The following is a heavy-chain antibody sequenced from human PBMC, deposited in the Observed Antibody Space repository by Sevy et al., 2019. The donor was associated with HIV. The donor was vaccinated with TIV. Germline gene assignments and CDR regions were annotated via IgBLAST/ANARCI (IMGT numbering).Heavy chain of an antibody. CDR3: ARGQWEHLY. D-gene: IGHD1-26*01. CDR2: IIHTGST. Sequence: LLQLRSLSLTCGVYGESFSGFYWTWIRQPPGKRLEWIGEIIHTGSTNYNPSLKSRITISVDTSKNQFSLKVRSVTAADTAVYYCARGQWEHLYWGQGSLVTVSS. J-gene: IGHJ4*02. V-gene: IGHV4-34*01. CDR1: GESFSGFY.